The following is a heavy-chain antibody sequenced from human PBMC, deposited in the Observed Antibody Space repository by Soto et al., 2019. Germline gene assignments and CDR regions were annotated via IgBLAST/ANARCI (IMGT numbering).Heavy chain of an antibody. J-gene: IGHJ4*02. CDR3: ARREIQGPIDY. Sequence: QVQLQESGPGLVKPSDTLTLTCAVSGYSISSSNWWGWIRQPPGKGLEWIGYIYYSGTTYYNPSLKSRVTMSVDTSKNQFSLKLTSVTAVDTAIYYCARREIQGPIDYWGQGTLVTVSS. D-gene: IGHD1-26*01. CDR2: IYYSGTT. CDR1: GYSISSSNW. V-gene: IGHV4-28*01.